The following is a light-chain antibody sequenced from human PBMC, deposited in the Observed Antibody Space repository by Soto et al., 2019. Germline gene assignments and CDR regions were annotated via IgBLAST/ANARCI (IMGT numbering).Light chain of an antibody. J-gene: IGKJ1*01. CDR2: AAS. CDR3: QQSYSTVT. CDR1: QSISSY. Sequence: DIQMTQSPSSLSASVGDRVTITCRASQSISSYLNWYQQKPGKAPKVLIYAASSLQSGVPSRFSGSGSGTDFTLTISSLQPEDFATYYCQQSYSTVTFGQGTKVDIK. V-gene: IGKV1-39*01.